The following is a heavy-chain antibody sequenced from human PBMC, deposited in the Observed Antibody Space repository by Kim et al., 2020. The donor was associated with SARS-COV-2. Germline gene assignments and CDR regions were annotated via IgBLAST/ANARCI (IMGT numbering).Heavy chain of an antibody. Sequence: SETLSLTCAVYGGSFSGYYWSWIRQPPGKGLEWIGEINHSGSTNYNPSLKSRVTISVDTSKNQFSLKLSSVTAADTAVYYCARGTGYSSSWYGARNWIDP. CDR1: GGSFSGYY. V-gene: IGHV4-34*01. D-gene: IGHD6-13*01. CDR2: INHSGST. CDR3: ARGTGYSSSWYGARNWIDP. J-gene: IGHJ5*02.